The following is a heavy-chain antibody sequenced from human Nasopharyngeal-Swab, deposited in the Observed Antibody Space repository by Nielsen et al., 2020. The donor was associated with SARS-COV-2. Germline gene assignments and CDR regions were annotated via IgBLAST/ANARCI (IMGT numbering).Heavy chain of an antibody. CDR3: ARANRSGIFGVVLNFDY. CDR1: GGSISSSSYY. J-gene: IGHJ4*02. V-gene: IGHV4-39*07. D-gene: IGHD3-3*01. Sequence: SEILSLTCTVSGGSISSSSYYWSWIRQPPGKGLEWIGEINHSGSTYYNPSLKSRVTISVDTSKNQFSLKLSSVTAADTAVYYCARANRSGIFGVVLNFDYWGQGTLVTVSS. CDR2: INHSGST.